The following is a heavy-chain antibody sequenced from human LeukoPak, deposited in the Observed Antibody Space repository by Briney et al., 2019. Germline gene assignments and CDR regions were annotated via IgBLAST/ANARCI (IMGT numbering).Heavy chain of an antibody. Sequence: GGSLRLSCAASGFTFSSYSMNWVRQAPGKGLEWVSSISSSSSYIYYADSVKGRFTISRDNARNSLYLQMNSLRAEDTAVYYCARLFGGVTTFDYWGQGALVTVSS. CDR1: GFTFSSYS. D-gene: IGHD3-10*01. CDR3: ARLFGGVTTFDY. CDR2: ISSSSSYI. V-gene: IGHV3-21*01. J-gene: IGHJ4*02.